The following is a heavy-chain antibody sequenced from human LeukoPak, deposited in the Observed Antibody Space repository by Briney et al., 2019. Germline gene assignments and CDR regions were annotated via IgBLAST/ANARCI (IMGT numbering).Heavy chain of an antibody. CDR1: GFTFSSHA. J-gene: IGHJ4*02. V-gene: IGHV3-23*01. Sequence: GGSLRLSCAASGFTFSSHAMSWVRQAPGKGLEWVSGIIGSGGSTYYADSVKGRFTISRDNSKNTLYLQMNSLRVEDTAVYFCAKPTHCSSANCYWGWDYWGQGTLVTVSS. CDR3: AKPTHCSSANCYWGWDY. CDR2: IIGSGGST. D-gene: IGHD2-2*01.